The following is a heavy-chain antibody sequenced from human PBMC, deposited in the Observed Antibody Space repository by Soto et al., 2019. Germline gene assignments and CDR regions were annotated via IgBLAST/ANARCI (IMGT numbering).Heavy chain of an antibody. CDR2: ITSSGYYI. D-gene: IGHD3-16*02. J-gene: IGHJ4*02. CDR1: GFTFSSYT. V-gene: IGHV3-21*01. Sequence: GGSLRLSCAASGFTFSSYTMTWVRQAPGKGLEWVSSITSSGYYIYSADSMKGRFTISRDNAKNSLYLQMDNLRAEDTAVYYCARGAFLGELSFESSYADYWGQGTLVTVSS. CDR3: ARGAFLGELSFESSYADY.